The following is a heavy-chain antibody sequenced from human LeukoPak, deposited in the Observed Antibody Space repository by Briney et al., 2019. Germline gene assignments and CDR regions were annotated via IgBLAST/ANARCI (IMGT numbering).Heavy chain of an antibody. V-gene: IGHV3-48*02. J-gene: IGHJ6*02. CDR2: ISSSSGTI. Sequence: PGGSLRLSCAASGFSFSIYSMNWVRQAPRKGLEWVSYISSSSGTIHYADSVKGRFSISRDNAKNSLYLQMNRLRDEDTAVYYCARDLRLITSRYGMDVWGQGTTVTVSS. CDR3: ARDLRLITSRYGMDV. D-gene: IGHD3-16*01. CDR1: GFSFSIYS.